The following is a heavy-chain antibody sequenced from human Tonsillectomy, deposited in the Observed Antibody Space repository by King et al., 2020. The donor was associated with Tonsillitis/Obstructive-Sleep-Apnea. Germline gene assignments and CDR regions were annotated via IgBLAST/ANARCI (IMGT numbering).Heavy chain of an antibody. Sequence: VQLVESGGGLIQPGGSLRLSCAASGFTVSSNYMSWVRQAPGKGLEWVSVSYSGGSTYYADSVKGRFSISRDNSKNTLYLQMNSLRAEDTAGYYCARDHISMVQGVIITRGYVWGKGTTVTVSS. D-gene: IGHD3-10*01. V-gene: IGHV3-53*01. CDR2: SYSGGST. J-gene: IGHJ6*04. CDR3: ARDHISMVQGVIITRGYV. CDR1: GFTVSSNY.